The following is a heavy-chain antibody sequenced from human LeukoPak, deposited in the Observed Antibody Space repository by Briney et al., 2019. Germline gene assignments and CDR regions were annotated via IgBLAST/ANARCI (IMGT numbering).Heavy chain of an antibody. CDR2: ISYDGSNK. D-gene: IGHD4-11*01. CDR3: AKGNYVSYYYYGMDV. V-gene: IGHV3-30*18. CDR1: GFTFSSYG. J-gene: IGHJ6*02. Sequence: GRSLRLSCAASGFTFSSYGMHWVRQAPGKGLEWVAVISYDGSNKYYADSVKGRFTISRDNSKNTLYLQMNSLRAEDTAVYYCAKGNYVSYYYYGMDVRGQGTTVTVSS.